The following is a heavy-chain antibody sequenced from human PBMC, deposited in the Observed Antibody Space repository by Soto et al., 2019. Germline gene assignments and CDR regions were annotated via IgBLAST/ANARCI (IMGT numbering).Heavy chain of an antibody. Sequence: ASVKVSCKASGGTFSSYAISWVRQAPGQGLEWMGGIIPIFGTANYAQKFKGRVTITADESTSTAYMELSSLRSEDTAVYNCAGDRIRVTAMVPYYFDYWGQGTLVTVS. CDR3: AGDRIRVTAMVPYYFDY. V-gene: IGHV1-69*13. D-gene: IGHD5-18*01. J-gene: IGHJ4*02. CDR1: GGTFSSYA. CDR2: IIPIFGTA.